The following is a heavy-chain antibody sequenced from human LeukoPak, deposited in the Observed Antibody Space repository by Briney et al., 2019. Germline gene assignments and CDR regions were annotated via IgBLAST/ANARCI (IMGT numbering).Heavy chain of an antibody. CDR1: GGSISSYY. CDR2: IYHSGST. Sequence: SETLSLTCTVYGGSISSYYWSWIRQPPGKGREWIGYIYHSGSTNYNPSLKSRVTISVDTSKNQYSLKLISVTAADTAVYYCARDRAYGSRANYCYYYGMDVWGKGTTVTVSS. CDR3: ARDRAYGSRANYCYYYGMDV. D-gene: IGHD6-13*01. J-gene: IGHJ6*04. V-gene: IGHV4-59*01.